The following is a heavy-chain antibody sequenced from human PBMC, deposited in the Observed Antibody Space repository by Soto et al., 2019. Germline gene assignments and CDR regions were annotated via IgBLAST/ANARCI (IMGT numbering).Heavy chain of an antibody. Sequence: TSETLSLTCAVYGGSFSGYYWSWIRQPPGKGLEWIGEINHSGSTNYNPSLKSRVTVSVDTSKNQFSLKLSSVTAADTAVYYCARGTGIVGATGGSYFDYWGQGTLVT. D-gene: IGHD1-26*01. J-gene: IGHJ4*02. CDR1: GGSFSGYY. CDR2: INHSGST. V-gene: IGHV4-34*01. CDR3: ARGTGIVGATGGSYFDY.